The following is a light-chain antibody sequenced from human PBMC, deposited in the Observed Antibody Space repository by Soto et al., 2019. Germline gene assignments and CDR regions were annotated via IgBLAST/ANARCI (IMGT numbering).Light chain of an antibody. Sequence: EVVLTQSPATLSLSPGERVTLSCRASQTVTNYLAWYQQKPGQAPRLLIYDASNRATGIPPRFSGSGSGTDFTLTISRLEPEDFAVYYCQGNWPITFGQGTRLEIK. CDR2: DAS. CDR1: QTVTNY. CDR3: QGNWPIT. V-gene: IGKV3-11*01. J-gene: IGKJ5*01.